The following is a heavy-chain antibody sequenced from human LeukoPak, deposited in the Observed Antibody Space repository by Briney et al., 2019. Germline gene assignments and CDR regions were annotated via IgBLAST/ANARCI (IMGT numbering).Heavy chain of an antibody. CDR3: GRAVAGKEDYFDY. CDR1: GFTFSSYW. V-gene: IGHV3-7*01. Sequence: PGGSLRLSCAASGFTFSSYWMSWVRQAPGKGLEWVANIKQDGSEKYYVDSVKGRFTISRDNAKNSLYLQMNSLRAEDTAVYYCGRAVAGKEDYFDYWGQGTLVTVSS. CDR2: IKQDGSEK. D-gene: IGHD6-19*01. J-gene: IGHJ4*02.